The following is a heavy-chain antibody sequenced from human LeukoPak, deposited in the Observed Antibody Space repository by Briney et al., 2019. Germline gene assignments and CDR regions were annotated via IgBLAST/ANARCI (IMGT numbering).Heavy chain of an antibody. J-gene: IGHJ4*02. V-gene: IGHV1-46*01. CDR1: GYSFTNYY. Sequence: ASVRVSSKASGYSFTNYYMHWVRQAPGQGLEWMGMINPSGGSTTYAQKFQGTVTMNRDMSTNTVYMELSSLTSEDTAVYYCARTRGYYFDYWGQGTLVTVSS. CDR2: INPSGGST. CDR3: ARTRGYYFDY.